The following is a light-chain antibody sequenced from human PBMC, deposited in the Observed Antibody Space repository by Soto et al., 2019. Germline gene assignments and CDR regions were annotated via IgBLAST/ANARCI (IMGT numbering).Light chain of an antibody. Sequence: QSALTQPASVSGSPGQSITISCTGASSDVGGYNYVSWYQQRPGKAPKLMVYEVNNRPSGVSNRFSASKSGNTASLTISGLQAGDEGYYYCNAFITSTTLVVFGGGTKLTVL. CDR1: SSDVGGYNY. J-gene: IGLJ2*01. V-gene: IGLV2-14*01. CDR2: EVN. CDR3: NAFITSTTLVV.